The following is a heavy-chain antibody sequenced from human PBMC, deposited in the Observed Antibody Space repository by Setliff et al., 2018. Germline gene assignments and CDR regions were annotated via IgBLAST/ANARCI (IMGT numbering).Heavy chain of an antibody. V-gene: IGHV3-7*01. CDR2: INQDGSTP. CDR3: FGAGTCSY. D-gene: IGHD2-21*01. J-gene: IGHJ4*02. Sequence: GGSLRLSCAASGSTFNFFWMSWVRQVPGKGLEWVANINQDGSTPFYVDSVKGRFTISRDNAKNSLYLQMNSLRAEDTAVYYCFGAGTCSYWGQGTLVTVSS. CDR1: GSTFNFFW.